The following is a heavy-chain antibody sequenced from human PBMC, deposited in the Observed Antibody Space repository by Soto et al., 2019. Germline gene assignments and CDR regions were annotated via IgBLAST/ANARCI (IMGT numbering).Heavy chain of an antibody. CDR2: INPNSGGT. V-gene: IGHV1-2*02. CDR3: ARFTAYYYYYGMDV. D-gene: IGHD5-18*01. CDR1: GYTFTGYY. Sequence: VASVKVSCKASGYTFTGYYMHWVRQAPGQGLEWMGWINPNSGGTNYAQKFQGRVTMTRDTSISTAYMELSRLRSDDTAVYYCARFTAYYYYYGMDVWGQGTTVTVSS. J-gene: IGHJ6*02.